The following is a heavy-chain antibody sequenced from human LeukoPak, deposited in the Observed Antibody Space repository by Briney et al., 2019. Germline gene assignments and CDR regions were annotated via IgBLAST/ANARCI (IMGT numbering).Heavy chain of an antibody. CDR3: ARETFYYYDSSGYYGIFDY. Sequence: GGSLRLSCAASGFTFSSYWMHWVRQAPGKGLEWVSVIYRGGSTYYADSVKGRFTISRDNSKNTLYLQMNSLRAEDTAVYYCARETFYYYDSSGYYGIFDYWGQGTLVTVSS. CDR1: GFTFSSYW. CDR2: IYRGGST. J-gene: IGHJ4*02. V-gene: IGHV3-66*01. D-gene: IGHD3-22*01.